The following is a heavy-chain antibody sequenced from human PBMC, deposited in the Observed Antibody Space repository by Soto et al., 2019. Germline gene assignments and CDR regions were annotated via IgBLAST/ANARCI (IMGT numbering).Heavy chain of an antibody. Sequence: GASVKVSCKASGYTFTNYYMHGVRQAPGQGLEWMGIVNSTTGGTLYAQNFQGRFTLTRDTSTSTVHMELSSLTSDDTAVYFCARGTVTPSGWFAFEVWGQGTMVTVSS. CDR3: ARGTVTPSGWFAFEV. CDR1: GYTFTNYY. J-gene: IGHJ3*01. V-gene: IGHV1-46*03. CDR2: VNSTTGGT. D-gene: IGHD4-17*01.